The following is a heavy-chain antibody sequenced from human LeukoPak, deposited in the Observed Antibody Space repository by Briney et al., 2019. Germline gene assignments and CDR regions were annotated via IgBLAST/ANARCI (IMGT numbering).Heavy chain of an antibody. CDR3: ASWNEPYSSSWYFDY. J-gene: IGHJ4*02. V-gene: IGHV4-30-2*01. CDR2: IYHSGST. CDR1: GGAISSGGYY. D-gene: IGHD6-13*01. Sequence: PSETLSLTCTVSGGAISSGGYYWSWIRQPPGKSLEWIGYIYHSGSTYYNPSLKSRVTISVDRSKNQFSLKLSSVTAADTAVYYCASWNEPYSSSWYFDYWGQGTLVTVSS.